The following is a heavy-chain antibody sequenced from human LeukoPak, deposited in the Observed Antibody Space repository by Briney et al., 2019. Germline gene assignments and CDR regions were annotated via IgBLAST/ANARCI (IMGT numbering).Heavy chain of an antibody. CDR3: ARVMTNGYGYEDQ. CDR1: GFTFGAFG. Sequence: GGSLRLSCAASGFTFGAFGMNGVRQPPGRGLEWISYISSSSVTIYYADSVKGRFTISRDNAKNFLYLQMNSLRDDDRAVYYCARVMTNGYGYEDQWGQGTLVTVSS. V-gene: IGHV3-48*02. D-gene: IGHD5-18*01. J-gene: IGHJ4*02. CDR2: ISSSSVTI.